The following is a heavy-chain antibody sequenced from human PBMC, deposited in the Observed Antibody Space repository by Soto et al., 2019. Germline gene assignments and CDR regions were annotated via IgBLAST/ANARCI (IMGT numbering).Heavy chain of an antibody. CDR3: ARGTMVRGTLDPGNSGPLAY. CDR1: GFTVSSYD. V-gene: IGHV3-13*01. D-gene: IGHD3-10*01. CDR2: LGAGGDT. J-gene: IGHJ4*02. Sequence: EVQLVESGGGLVQPGGSLRLACAASGFTVSSYDMHWVRHVTGKGLEWVSTLGAGGDTYFPDSVKGPCTIARDHAKNSLYLQMNNLGAGDPAVYYCARGTMVRGTLDPGNSGPLAYWGQGTLVAVSS.